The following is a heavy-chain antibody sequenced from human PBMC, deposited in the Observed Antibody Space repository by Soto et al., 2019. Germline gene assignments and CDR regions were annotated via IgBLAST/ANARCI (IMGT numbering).Heavy chain of an antibody. CDR1: GGSISSYY. J-gene: IGHJ4*02. Sequence: SETLSLTCTVSGGSISSYYWSWIRQPPGKGLEWIGYIYYSGSTNYNPSLKSRVTISVDTSKNQFSLKLSSVTAADTAVYYCASRYCSGGSCSFDYWGQSTLVTLSS. V-gene: IGHV4-59*08. CDR3: ASRYCSGGSCSFDY. D-gene: IGHD2-15*01. CDR2: IYYSGST.